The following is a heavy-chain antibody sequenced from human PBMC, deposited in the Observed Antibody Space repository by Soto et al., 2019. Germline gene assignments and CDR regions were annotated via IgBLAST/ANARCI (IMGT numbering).Heavy chain of an antibody. D-gene: IGHD6-6*01. CDR3: AKRSSSFTFDY. CDR1: GFTFSSYA. CDR2: ISGSDDST. J-gene: IGHJ4*02. V-gene: IGHV3-23*01. Sequence: EVQLLESGGGLVQPGESLRLSCAASGFTFSSYAMSWVRQAPGKGLEWVSVISGSDDSTYYADSVKGRFTISRDNSKNTVYLQMNSLRAEDTAVYYCAKRSSSFTFDYWGQGTLVTVSS.